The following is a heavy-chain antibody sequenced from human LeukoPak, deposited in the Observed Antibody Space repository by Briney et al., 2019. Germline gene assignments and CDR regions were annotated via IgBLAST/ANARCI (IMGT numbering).Heavy chain of an antibody. CDR2: LNPDGSTT. D-gene: IGHD2-21*01. V-gene: IGHV3-74*01. Sequence: GGSLRLSCTASGFTFSNYWMHWVRQPPGRGLVWVSRLNPDGSTTWYGDSVKGRFTLSRDNAKNSLYLQMNSLRAEDTALYYCARDHTDPGLFFDSWGQGTLVTVSS. J-gene: IGHJ4*02. CDR3: ARDHTDPGLFFDS. CDR1: GFTFSNYW.